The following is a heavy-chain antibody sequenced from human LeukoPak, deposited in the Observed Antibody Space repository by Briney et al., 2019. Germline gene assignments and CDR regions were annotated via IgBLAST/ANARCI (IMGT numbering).Heavy chain of an antibody. CDR3: ARDLDWILFDY. D-gene: IGHD3-9*01. Sequence: PGGSLRLSCAASGFTFSTYWMHWVRQAPGKGLVWVSRIRPEGTTTAYADSVKGRFTISRDNVKNTLFLQMNSLSAEDTAVYYCARDLDWILFDYWGQGTLVTVSS. CDR1: GFTFSTYW. J-gene: IGHJ4*02. CDR2: IRPEGTTT. V-gene: IGHV3-74*03.